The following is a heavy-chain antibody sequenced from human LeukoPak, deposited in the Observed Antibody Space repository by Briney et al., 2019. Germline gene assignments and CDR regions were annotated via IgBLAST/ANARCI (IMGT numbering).Heavy chain of an antibody. Sequence: SSETLSLTCAVYGGSFSGYYWSWIRQAPGKGLEWIGEINHSGSTNYNPSLKSRVTISVDTSKNQFSLKLSSVTAADTAVYYCARRFGVGRGAHHRKENWFDPWGQGTLVTVSS. CDR2: INHSGST. D-gene: IGHD3-3*01. V-gene: IGHV4-34*01. CDR1: GGSFSGYY. CDR3: ARRFGVGRGAHHRKENWFDP. J-gene: IGHJ5*02.